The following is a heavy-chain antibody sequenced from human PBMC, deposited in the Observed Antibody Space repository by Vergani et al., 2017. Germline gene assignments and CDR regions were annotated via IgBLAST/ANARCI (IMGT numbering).Heavy chain of an antibody. CDR1: GFTFSSYW. J-gene: IGHJ4*02. V-gene: IGHV3-21*01. Sequence: EVQLVESGGGLVQPGGSLRLSCAASGFTFSSYWMHWVRQAPGKGLEWVSSISSSSSYIYYADSVKGRFTISRDNAKNSLYLQMNSLRAEDTAVYYCARALRRGWSEPYYFDYWGQGTLVTVSS. D-gene: IGHD6-19*01. CDR3: ARALRRGWSEPYYFDY. CDR2: ISSSSSYI.